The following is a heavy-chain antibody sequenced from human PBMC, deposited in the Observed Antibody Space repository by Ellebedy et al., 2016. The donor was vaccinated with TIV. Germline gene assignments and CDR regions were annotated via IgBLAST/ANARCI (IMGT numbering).Heavy chain of an antibody. CDR3: ARDVSAETYYGSGSYYNEGMDV. V-gene: IGHV4-59*01. J-gene: IGHJ6*02. Sequence: SETLSLXXTVSGGSISSYYWSWIRQPPGKGLEWIGYIYYSGSTNYNPSLKSRVTISVDTSKNQFSLKLSSVTAADTAVYYCARDVSAETYYGSGSYYNEGMDVWGQGTTVTVSS. CDR2: IYYSGST. CDR1: GGSISSYY. D-gene: IGHD3-10*01.